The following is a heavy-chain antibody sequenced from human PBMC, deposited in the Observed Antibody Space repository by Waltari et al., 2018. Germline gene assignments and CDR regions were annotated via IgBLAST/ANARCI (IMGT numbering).Heavy chain of an antibody. V-gene: IGHV4-59*08. J-gene: IGHJ4*02. CDR3: ARLPTKYYDSLGWGFFDQ. CDR2: LRNTGGT. D-gene: IGHD3-22*01. CDR1: GDFLSGDP. Sequence: HVQLQESGPGLVKPSETLSLTCPVSGDFLSGDPWTWIRQAPGKGLEWIAYLRNTGGTKCTPSLESRVTVSAVTSKKQFSLRLTSVTAADTAVYYCARLPTKYYDSLGWGFFDQWGQGILVTVSS.